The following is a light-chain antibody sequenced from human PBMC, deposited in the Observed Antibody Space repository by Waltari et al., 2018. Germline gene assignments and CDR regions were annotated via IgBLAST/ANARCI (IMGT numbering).Light chain of an antibody. CDR2: GVS. V-gene: IGLV2-14*03. J-gene: IGLJ2*01. Sequence: QSALTQPASVSGSPGQSITISCTGTSSDVGAYNYVSWYQQHPGKAPELMIFGVSNRPSGVSNPVPGSKSGSTASLTIAGLQAEDEADDYCSSYISSSTLELFGGGTSLTV. CDR1: SSDVGAYNY. CDR3: SSYISSSTLEL.